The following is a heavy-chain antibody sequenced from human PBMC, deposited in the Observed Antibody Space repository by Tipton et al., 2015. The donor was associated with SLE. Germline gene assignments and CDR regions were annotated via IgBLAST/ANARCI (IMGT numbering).Heavy chain of an antibody. V-gene: IGHV4-34*01. CDR3: ARERGTPYYFDY. D-gene: IGHD3-16*01. CDR1: GGSFSGYY. J-gene: IGHJ4*02. Sequence: TLSLTCAVYGGSFSGYYWSWIRQPPGKGLEWIGEINHSGSTNYNPSLKSRVTISVDTSKNQFSLKLSSVTAADTAVYYCARERGTPYYFDYWGQRTLVTVSS. CDR2: INHSGST.